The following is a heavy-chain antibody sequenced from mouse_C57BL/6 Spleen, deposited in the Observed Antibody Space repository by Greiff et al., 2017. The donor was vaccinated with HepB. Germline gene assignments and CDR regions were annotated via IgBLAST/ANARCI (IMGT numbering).Heavy chain of an antibody. CDR3: ARSGDDGYYEGYFDY. Sequence: EVKLVESGGGLVKPGGSLKLSCAASGFTFSSYAMSWVRQTPEKRLEWVATISDGGSYTYYPDNVKGRFTISRDNAKNNLYLQMSHLKSEDTAMYYCARSGDDGYYEGYFDYWGQGTTLTVSS. J-gene: IGHJ2*01. D-gene: IGHD2-3*01. CDR2: ISDGGSYT. CDR1: GFTFSSYA. V-gene: IGHV5-4*03.